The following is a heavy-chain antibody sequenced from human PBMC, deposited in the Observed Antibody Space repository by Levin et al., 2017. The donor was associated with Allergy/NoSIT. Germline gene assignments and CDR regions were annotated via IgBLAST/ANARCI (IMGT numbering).Heavy chain of an antibody. CDR1: GFTFSSFS. J-gene: IGHJ4*02. D-gene: IGHD5-24*01. Sequence: LSLTCAASGFTFSSFSMNWVRQAPGEGLQFISYISTSSTTIYYADSVKGRFTISRDNAKNSLYLQMNGLRAEDTAVYYCARGDIDYWGQGTLVTVSS. V-gene: IGHV3-48*01. CDR3: ARGDIDY. CDR2: ISTSSTTI.